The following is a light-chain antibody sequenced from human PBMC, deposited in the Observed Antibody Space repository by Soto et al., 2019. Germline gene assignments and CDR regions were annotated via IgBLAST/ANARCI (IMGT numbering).Light chain of an antibody. V-gene: IGKV2-28*01. CDR1: QSLLHSNGYKY. J-gene: IGKJ1*01. Sequence: DIVMTQSPLSLPVTPGEPASISCRSSQSLLHSNGYKYLDWYLQKPGQSPQLLIYLGSNRASGVPDRFSGSGSGTDFTLIISRVEAEDVGIYYCMQALQSPWTFGQGTKVEIK. CDR2: LGS. CDR3: MQALQSPWT.